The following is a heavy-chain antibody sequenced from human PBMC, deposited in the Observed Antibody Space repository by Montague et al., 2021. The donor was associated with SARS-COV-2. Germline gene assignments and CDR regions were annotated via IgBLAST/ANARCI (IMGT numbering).Heavy chain of an antibody. V-gene: IGHV4-59*03. J-gene: IGHJ4*02. Sequence: GGSPNYSPSLHSRVTISLDTSKNQLSLRLNSATAADTAVYYCATYWQGVAWRGSWGQGNLVTVSS. CDR3: ATYWQGVAWRGS. CDR2: GGSP. D-gene: IGHD2-15*01.